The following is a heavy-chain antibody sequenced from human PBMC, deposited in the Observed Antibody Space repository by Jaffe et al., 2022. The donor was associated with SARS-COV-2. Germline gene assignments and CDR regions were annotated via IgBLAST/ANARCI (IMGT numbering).Heavy chain of an antibody. J-gene: IGHJ5*02. Sequence: QVQLVQSGAEVKKPGASVKVSCKASGYTFTGYYMHWVRQAPGQGLEWMGRINPNSGGTNYAQKFQGRVTMTRDTSISTAYMELSRLRSDDTAVYYCARDDIGIAAAVINWFDPWGQGTLVTVSS. V-gene: IGHV1-2*06. D-gene: IGHD6-13*01. CDR1: GYTFTGYY. CDR3: ARDDIGIAAAVINWFDP. CDR2: INPNSGGT.